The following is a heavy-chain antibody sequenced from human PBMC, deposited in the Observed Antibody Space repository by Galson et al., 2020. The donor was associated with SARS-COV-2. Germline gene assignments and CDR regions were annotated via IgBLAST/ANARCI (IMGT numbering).Heavy chain of an antibody. CDR1: GFSFRRYA. V-gene: IGHV3-30*07. D-gene: IGHD1-26*01. J-gene: IGHJ4*02. Sequence: GESLKISCAGSGFSFRRYAMHWVRQAPGKGLEWVAVMSNDGTNAYYADSVKGRFTISRDNSKNTLYLEMNSLRAEDTAVYYCARDLEEWELLFPFGYWGQGTLLTVSS. CDR3: ARDLEEWELLFPFGY. CDR2: MSNDGTNA.